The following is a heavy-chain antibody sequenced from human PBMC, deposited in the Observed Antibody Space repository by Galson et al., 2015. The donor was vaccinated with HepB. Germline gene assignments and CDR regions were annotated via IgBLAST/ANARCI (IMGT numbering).Heavy chain of an antibody. D-gene: IGHD1-26*01. V-gene: IGHV1-69*06. J-gene: IGHJ4*02. CDR3: ATVEYSGSQRVFDN. CDR2: IIPTIGTA. Sequence: SWVRQAPGQGLEWMGGIIPTIGTASYAQKFQGRVMITADKSMSTAYMELSNLRFEDTAVYYCATVEYSGSQRVFDNWGQGTQVTVSS.